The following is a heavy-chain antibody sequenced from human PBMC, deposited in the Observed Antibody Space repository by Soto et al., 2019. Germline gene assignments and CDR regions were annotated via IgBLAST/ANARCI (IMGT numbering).Heavy chain of an antibody. D-gene: IGHD6-13*01. CDR1: GFTFSGSA. Sequence: EVQLVESGGGLVQPGGSLKLSCAASGFTFSGSAMHWFRQASGKGLEWVGRIRSKANSYATAYAASVKGRFTISRDDSKNTAYLKMNSLKTEDTAVYYCTRRGMNSSPNYYYGMDVWGQGTTVTVSS. V-gene: IGHV3-73*02. CDR2: IRSKANSYAT. J-gene: IGHJ6*02. CDR3: TRRGMNSSPNYYYGMDV.